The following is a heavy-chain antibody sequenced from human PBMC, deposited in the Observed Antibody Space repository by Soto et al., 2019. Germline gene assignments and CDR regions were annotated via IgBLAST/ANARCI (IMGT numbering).Heavy chain of an antibody. CDR3: AREARGGWYSY. V-gene: IGHV4-31*03. J-gene: IGHJ4*02. CDR1: GGSISSGGYY. Sequence: SETLSLTCTVSGGSISSGGYYWSWIRQHPGKGLEWIGYIYYSGSTYYNPSLKSRVTISVDTSKNQFSLKPSSVTAADTAVYYCAREARGGWYSYWGQGTLVTVSS. CDR2: IYYSGST. D-gene: IGHD6-19*01.